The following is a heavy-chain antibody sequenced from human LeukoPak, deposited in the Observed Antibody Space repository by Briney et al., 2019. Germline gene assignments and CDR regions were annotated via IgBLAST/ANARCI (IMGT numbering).Heavy chain of an antibody. CDR1: GYSISSGYY. D-gene: IGHD3-3*02. Sequence: SETLSLTCAVSGYSISSGYYWGWVRQPPGKGLEWIGNIYHSGSTSYNPSLKSRVTISLDTSNKHFSLKLNSVIAADTAVYYCMRDLSNWGQGTLVTVSS. CDR3: MRDLSN. V-gene: IGHV4-38-2*02. J-gene: IGHJ4*02. CDR2: IYHSGST.